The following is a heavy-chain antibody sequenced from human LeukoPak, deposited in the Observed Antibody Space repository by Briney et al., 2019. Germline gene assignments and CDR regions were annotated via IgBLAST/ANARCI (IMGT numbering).Heavy chain of an antibody. CDR3: ARDTPYSSSSDAFDI. D-gene: IGHD6-6*01. Sequence: GESLRLSCAASGFTFSTYAMHWVRQAPGKGLEWVAVISYDGSNKYYADSVKGRFTISRDNSKNTLYLQMNSLRAEDTAVYYCARDTPYSSSSDAFDIWGQGTMVTVSS. V-gene: IGHV3-30*19. CDR1: GFTFSTYA. CDR2: ISYDGSNK. J-gene: IGHJ3*02.